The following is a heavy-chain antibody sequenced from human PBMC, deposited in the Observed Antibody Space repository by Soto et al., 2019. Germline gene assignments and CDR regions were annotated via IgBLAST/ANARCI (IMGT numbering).Heavy chain of an antibody. CDR3: AKATTNGGWFNPFDS. Sequence: GGSLRLSCAASGFTFSSYGMHWVRQAPGKGLEWVAVIWYGGSNKYYADSVKGRFTISRDNSKNTLYLQMNSLTADDTAVYYCAKATTNGGWFNPFDSWGQGALVTVSS. J-gene: IGHJ4*02. V-gene: IGHV3-33*06. CDR1: GFTFSSYG. D-gene: IGHD6-19*01. CDR2: IWYGGSNK.